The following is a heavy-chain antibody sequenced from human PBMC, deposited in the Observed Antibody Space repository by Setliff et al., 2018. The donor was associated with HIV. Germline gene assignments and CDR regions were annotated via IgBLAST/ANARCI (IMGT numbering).Heavy chain of an antibody. CDR3: ARGSRDGYRLPFGY. V-gene: IGHV3-48*01. J-gene: IGHJ3*01. Sequence: GGSLRLSCAASGFTLSSHSMSWVRQAPGKGLEWISYISSSSSTIYYADSVKGRFTISRDNAKNSLFLQMNSLRAEDTAVYYCARGSRDGYRLPFGYWGQGQWSPSPQ. D-gene: IGHD5-12*01. CDR1: GFTLSSHS. CDR2: ISSSSSTI.